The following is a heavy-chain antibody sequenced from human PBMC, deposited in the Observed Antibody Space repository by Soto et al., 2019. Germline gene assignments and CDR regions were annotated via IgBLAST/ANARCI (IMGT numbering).Heavy chain of an antibody. CDR3: ARVRLGMATTRPLDY. CDR1: VFNFTNYT. V-gene: IGHV3-21*04. J-gene: IGHJ4*02. D-gene: IGHD1-1*01. Sequence: PGGSLRLSCTASVFNFTNYTMNWVRQAPGKGLQWVASISISSRYISYADSVKGRFTISRDDSKNSLFLQMPSLKAEDTAVYYCARVRLGMATTRPLDYWGQGTLVTVS. CDR2: ISISSRYI.